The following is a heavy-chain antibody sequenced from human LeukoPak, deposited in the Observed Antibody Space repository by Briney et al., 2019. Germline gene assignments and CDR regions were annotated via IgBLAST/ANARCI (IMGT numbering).Heavy chain of an antibody. CDR3: ARAPPRSWYRSSWYGIEDWFAP. J-gene: IGHJ5*02. D-gene: IGHD6-13*01. CDR2: MNPNRGNT. CDR1: GYTFTSYD. V-gene: IGHV1-8*01. Sequence: ASVKVSCKASGYTFTSYDINWVRQATGQGLEWMGWMNPNRGNTGYAQKFQGRVTMTRNTSISTAYMELSSLRSEDTAVYYCARAPPRSWYRSSWYGIEDWFAPWGQGTLVTASS.